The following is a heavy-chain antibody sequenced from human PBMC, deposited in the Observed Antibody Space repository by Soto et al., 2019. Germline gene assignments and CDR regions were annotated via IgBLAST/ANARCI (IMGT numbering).Heavy chain of an antibody. CDR1: GFTFSSYS. Sequence: GGSLRLSCAASGFTFSSYSMNWVRQAPGKGREWVSSISSSSSYIYYADSVKGRFTISRDNAKNSLYLQMNSLRAEDTAVYYCARIEVAGIDYWGQGTLVTVSS. J-gene: IGHJ4*02. D-gene: IGHD6-19*01. CDR3: ARIEVAGIDY. V-gene: IGHV3-21*01. CDR2: ISSSSSYI.